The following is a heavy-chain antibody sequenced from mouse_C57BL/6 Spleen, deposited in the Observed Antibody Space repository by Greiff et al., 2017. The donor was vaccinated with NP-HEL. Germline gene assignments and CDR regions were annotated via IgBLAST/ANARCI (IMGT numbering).Heavy chain of an antibody. V-gene: IGHV1-42*01. D-gene: IGHD1-1*01. CDR3: ARVYGGYFDY. Sequence: VQLQQSGPELVKPGASVKISCKASGYSFTGYYMNWVKQSPEKSLEWIGEINPSTGGTTYNQKFKAKATLTVDKSSSTAYMQLKSLTSEDSAVYYCARVYGGYFDYWGQGTTLTVSS. J-gene: IGHJ2*01. CDR1: GYSFTGYY. CDR2: INPSTGGT.